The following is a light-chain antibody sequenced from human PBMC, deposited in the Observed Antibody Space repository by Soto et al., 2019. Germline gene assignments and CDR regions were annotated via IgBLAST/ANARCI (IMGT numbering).Light chain of an antibody. CDR3: QQYGYSYWT. J-gene: IGKJ1*01. Sequence: SVLTQSPGTLSLSPGERATLSCRASQSVDSKYLAWYQQKPGQAPRILIFAASSRATGIAERFSGSGSGTDFTLIISRLEPGDFAVYYCQQYGYSYWTFGQGTKG. CDR2: AAS. CDR1: QSVDSKY. V-gene: IGKV3-20*01.